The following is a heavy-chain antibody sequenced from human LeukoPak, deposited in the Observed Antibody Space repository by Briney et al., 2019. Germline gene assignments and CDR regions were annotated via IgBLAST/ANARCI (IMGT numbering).Heavy chain of an antibody. CDR2: IYYSGSA. J-gene: IGHJ4*02. Sequence: ETSETLSLTCTVSGGSISGTSFYWGWIRQPPGKGLEWIGSIYYSGSAYYNSSLKSRVTISVDTSKNQFSLKLSSVTAADTAVYYCASPGCYASGSFCHYFDFWGQGTLVTVSS. CDR3: ASPGCYASGSFCHYFDF. V-gene: IGHV4-39*01. D-gene: IGHD3-10*01. CDR1: GGSISGTSFY.